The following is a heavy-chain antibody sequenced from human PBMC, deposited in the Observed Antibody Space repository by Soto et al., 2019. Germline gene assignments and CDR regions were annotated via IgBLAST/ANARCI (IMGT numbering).Heavy chain of an antibody. Sequence: GGSLRLSCAASGFTFSSYAMSWVRQAPGKGLEWVSAVSGNGQGIYYADSVRGRFTISRDNSKNTVFLHMDSLRAEDTAVYYCAKDRDYNRAYFHYWGQGTLVTVSS. D-gene: IGHD1-20*01. CDR3: AKDRDYNRAYFHY. J-gene: IGHJ4*02. CDR2: VSGNGQGI. V-gene: IGHV3-23*01. CDR1: GFTFSSYA.